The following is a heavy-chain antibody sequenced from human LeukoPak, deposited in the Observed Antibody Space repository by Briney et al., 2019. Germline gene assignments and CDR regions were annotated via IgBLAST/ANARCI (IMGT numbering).Heavy chain of an antibody. CDR2: INPSGGST. J-gene: IGHJ5*02. CDR1: GYTFTSYY. V-gene: IGHV1-46*01. D-gene: IGHD3-9*01. Sequence: ASVKVSRKASGYTFTSYYMHWVRQAPGQGLEWMGIINPSGGSTSYAQKFQGRVTMTRDTSTSTVYMELSSLRSEDTAVYYCARDLCHILTGYFTPLNCPFDPWGQGTLVTVSS. CDR3: ARDLCHILTGYFTPLNCPFDP.